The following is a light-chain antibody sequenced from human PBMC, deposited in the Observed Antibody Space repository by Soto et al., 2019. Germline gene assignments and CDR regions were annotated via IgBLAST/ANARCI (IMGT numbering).Light chain of an antibody. J-gene: IGKJ4*01. V-gene: IGKV3-15*01. CDR2: GAS. Sequence: EIVMTQSPATLSVSLGERATLSCRASQSVSSNLAWYQQKPGQAPRLLIYGASTRATGIPARFSGSGSGTEFTLTISSLQSEDFAVYYCQQYNNWHPLTFGGGTKVEIK. CDR3: QQYNNWHPLT. CDR1: QSVSSN.